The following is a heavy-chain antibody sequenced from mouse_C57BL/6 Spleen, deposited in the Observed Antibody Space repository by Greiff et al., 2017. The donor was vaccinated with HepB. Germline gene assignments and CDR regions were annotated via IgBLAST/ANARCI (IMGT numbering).Heavy chain of an antibody. CDR3: TRGGTTVVFDY. J-gene: IGHJ2*01. V-gene: IGHV5-9-1*02. CDR2: ISSGGDYI. D-gene: IGHD1-1*01. CDR1: GFTFSSYA. Sequence: EVQVVESGEGLVKPGGSLKLSCAASGFTFSSYAMSWVRQTPEKRLEWVAYISSGGDYIYYADTVKGRFTISRDNARKTLYLQMSSLKSEDTAMYYCTRGGTTVVFDYWGQGTTLTVSS.